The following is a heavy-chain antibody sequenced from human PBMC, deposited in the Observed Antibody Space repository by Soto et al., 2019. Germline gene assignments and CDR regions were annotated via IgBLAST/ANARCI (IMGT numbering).Heavy chain of an antibody. V-gene: IGHV2-5*02. J-gene: IGHJ4*02. CDR1: GFSLSSSGMA. CDR3: LHGNLSGRPLAAFDS. D-gene: IGHD6-19*01. Sequence: SGPTLVNPTQTLTLTCTVSGFSLSSSGMAVGWIRQPPGKALEWLAVIYWDDDKRYSPSLKSRLTITKETSKSQVVLTMTNTDPVDTATYYCLHGNLSGRPLAAFDSWGQGNQDTVSS. CDR2: IYWDDDK.